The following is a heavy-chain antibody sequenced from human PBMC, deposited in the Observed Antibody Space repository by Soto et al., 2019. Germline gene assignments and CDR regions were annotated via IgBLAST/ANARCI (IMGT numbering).Heavy chain of an antibody. V-gene: IGHV4-31*03. Sequence: QVQLQESGPGLVKPSQTLSLTCTVSGGSISSGGYYWSWLRQHPGQGLEWIGYIYYSGSTYYNPSLKSRVTISVDTSKNQFSLKLSSVTAADTAVYYCARVLRGYRNAIALNWFDPWGQGTLVTVSS. D-gene: IGHD5-18*01. CDR1: GGSISSGGYY. J-gene: IGHJ5*02. CDR3: ARVLRGYRNAIALNWFDP. CDR2: IYYSGST.